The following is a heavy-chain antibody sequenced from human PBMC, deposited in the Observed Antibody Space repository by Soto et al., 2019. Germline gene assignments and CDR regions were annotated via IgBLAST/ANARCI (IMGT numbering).Heavy chain of an antibody. CDR3: TRGIAAAGTNYYYYYYMDV. CDR2: IRSKANSYAT. J-gene: IGHJ6*03. V-gene: IGHV3-73*01. CDR1: GFTFSGSA. D-gene: IGHD6-13*01. Sequence: EVQLVESGGGLVQPGGSLKLSCAASGFTFSGSAMHWVRQASGKGLEWVGRIRSKANSYATAYAASVKGRFTISRDDSKNTAYLQMNSLKTEDTAVYYCTRGIAAAGTNYYYYYYMDVWGKGTTVTVSS.